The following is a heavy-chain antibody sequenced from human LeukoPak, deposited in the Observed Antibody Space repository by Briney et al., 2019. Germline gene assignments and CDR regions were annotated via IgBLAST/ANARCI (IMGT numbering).Heavy chain of an antibody. CDR3: AGEYNSGNNFDY. Sequence: PSETLSLTCTVSGGSISSSTYYWGWIRQPPGKGLGWIVSIYYGGSTYYNPSLKSRVTISVDTSKNQFSLKLSSVTAADTAVYYCAGEYNSGNNFDYWGQGTLVTVSS. V-gene: IGHV4-39*02. CDR1: GGSISSSTYY. CDR2: IYYGGST. D-gene: IGHD6-19*01. J-gene: IGHJ4*02.